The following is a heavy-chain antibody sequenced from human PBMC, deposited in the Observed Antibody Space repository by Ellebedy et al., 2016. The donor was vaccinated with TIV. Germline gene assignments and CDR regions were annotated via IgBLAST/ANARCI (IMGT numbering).Heavy chain of an antibody. D-gene: IGHD6-19*01. CDR1: GYTFTANY. CDR3: ARVRRGSSGMDV. CDR2: VNPDSGIT. Sequence: ASVKVSCKASGYTFTANYMHWVRHAPGHGPEWMGWVNPDSGITNLAQMFQGRVTMTRDTSVNTAYMELSRLESGDTATYYCARVRRGSSGMDVWGQGTTVTVS. J-gene: IGHJ6*02. V-gene: IGHV1-2*02.